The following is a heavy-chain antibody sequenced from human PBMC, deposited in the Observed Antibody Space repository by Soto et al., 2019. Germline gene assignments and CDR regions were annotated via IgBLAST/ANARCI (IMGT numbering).Heavy chain of an antibody. D-gene: IGHD6-6*01. CDR3: AKDRRGRYSSSYDHYFDY. J-gene: IGHJ4*02. Sequence: GGSLRLSCAASGFTFSSYGMHWVRQAPGKGLEWVAVISYDGSNKYYADSVKGRFTISRDNSKNTLYLQMNSLRAEDTAVYYCAKDRRGRYSSSYDHYFDYWGQGTLVTVSS. CDR2: ISYDGSNK. V-gene: IGHV3-30*18. CDR1: GFTFSSYG.